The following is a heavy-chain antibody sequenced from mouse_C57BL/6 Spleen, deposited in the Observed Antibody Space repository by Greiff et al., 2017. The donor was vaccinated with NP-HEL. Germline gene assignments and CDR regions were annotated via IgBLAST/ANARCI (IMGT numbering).Heavy chain of an antibody. CDR2: IHPNSGST. D-gene: IGHD3-1*01. CDR1: GYTFTSYW. V-gene: IGHV1-64*01. J-gene: IGHJ4*01. Sequence: QVQLQQSGAELVKPGASVKLSCKASGYTFTSYWMHWVKQRPGQGLEWIGMIHPNSGSTNYNEKFKSKATLPVDKSSSTAYMQLSSLTSEDSAVYYCASGLFYAMDYWGQGTSVTVSS. CDR3: ASGLFYAMDY.